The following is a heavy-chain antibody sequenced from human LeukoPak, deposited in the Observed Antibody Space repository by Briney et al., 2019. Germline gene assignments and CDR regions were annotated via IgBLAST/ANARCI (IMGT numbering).Heavy chain of an antibody. Sequence: GGSLRLSCAASGFTFSSYEMNWVRQAPGKGLEWVSHISSSGSTIYYADSVKGRFTISRDNSKNTLYLQMNSLRAEDTAVYYCAKTGVVPYFDYWGQGTLVTVSS. D-gene: IGHD2-15*01. J-gene: IGHJ4*02. V-gene: IGHV3-48*03. CDR1: GFTFSSYE. CDR2: ISSSGSTI. CDR3: AKTGVVPYFDY.